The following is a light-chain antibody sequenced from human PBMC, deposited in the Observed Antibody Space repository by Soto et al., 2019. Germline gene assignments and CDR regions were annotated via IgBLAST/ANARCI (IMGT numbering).Light chain of an antibody. V-gene: IGLV2-8*01. CDR2: EVI. Sequence: QSVLTQPPSASGSPGQSVTISCTGTTSVVGGYNYVSWYQQHPGKAPKLMIYEVIKRPSGVPDRFSGSKSGNTASLTVSGLQAEDDADYYSTSYEPSYNYVFGTGTKVTVL. CDR3: TSYEPSYNYV. J-gene: IGLJ1*01. CDR1: TSVVGGYNY.